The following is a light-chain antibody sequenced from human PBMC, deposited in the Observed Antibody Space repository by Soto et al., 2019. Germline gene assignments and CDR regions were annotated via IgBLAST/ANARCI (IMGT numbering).Light chain of an antibody. V-gene: IGKV2-30*02. Sequence: DVVMTQSPLSLPVTLGQPASISCRSNQSLVHSDGIAYFSWFQQRPGRSPRRLIYKVSNRDSGVPARFSGSGSGTDFALKISRMEAEDVGVYYCMQGTHWPITFSQGTRLEIK. J-gene: IGKJ5*01. CDR1: QSLVHSDGIAY. CDR2: KVS. CDR3: MQGTHWPIT.